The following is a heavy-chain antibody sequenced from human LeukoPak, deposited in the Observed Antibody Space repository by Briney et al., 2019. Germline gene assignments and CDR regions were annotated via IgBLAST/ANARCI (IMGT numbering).Heavy chain of an antibody. CDR1: GFTFSSYA. CDR2: ISGSGGST. Sequence: GGSVRLSCAASGFTFSSYAMSWVRQAPGKGLEWVSAISGSGGSTYYADSVKGRFTISRDNSKNTLYLQMNSLRAEDTAVYYCASGTIFGVVSSYWGQGTLVTVSS. J-gene: IGHJ4*02. CDR3: ASGTIFGVVSSY. V-gene: IGHV3-23*01. D-gene: IGHD3-3*01.